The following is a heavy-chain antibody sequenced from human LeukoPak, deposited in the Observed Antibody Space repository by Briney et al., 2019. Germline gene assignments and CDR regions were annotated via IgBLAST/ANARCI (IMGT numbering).Heavy chain of an antibody. CDR3: ARDPYDY. Sequence: SETLSLTCSVSGGSISRSNCYWDWIRQSPGKGLEWIGSFYYGGSTFYNPSLKSRVTISVDTSKNQFSLKLSSVTAADTAVYYCARDPYDYWGQGTLVTVSS. CDR1: GGSISRSNCY. J-gene: IGHJ4*02. CDR2: FYYGGST. V-gene: IGHV4-39*07.